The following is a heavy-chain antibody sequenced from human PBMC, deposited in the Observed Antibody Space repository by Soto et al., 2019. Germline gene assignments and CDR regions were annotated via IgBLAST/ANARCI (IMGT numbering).Heavy chain of an antibody. Sequence: PGGSLRLSCAASGFTFSSYDMHWVRQATGKGLEWVSAIGTAGDPYYPGSVKGRFTISRENAKNSLYLQMNSLRAGDTAVYYCARNDSSGWYYFDYWGQGTLVTVSS. CDR2: IGTAGDP. CDR1: GFTFSSYD. CDR3: ARNDSSGWYYFDY. J-gene: IGHJ4*02. D-gene: IGHD6-19*01. V-gene: IGHV3-13*05.